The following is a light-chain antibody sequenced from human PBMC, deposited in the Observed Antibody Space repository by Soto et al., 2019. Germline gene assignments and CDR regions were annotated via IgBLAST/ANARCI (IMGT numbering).Light chain of an antibody. Sequence: QSALTQPASVSGSPGQSITIACTGTSSDVGGYNYVSWYQQHPGKAPKLMIYDVSNRTSGVSNRFSGSKSGNTASLTISGLQAEDEADYYCSSYTSSSTLVVVGTGTKLTVL. CDR1: SSDVGGYNY. J-gene: IGLJ1*01. CDR2: DVS. CDR3: SSYTSSSTLVV. V-gene: IGLV2-14*01.